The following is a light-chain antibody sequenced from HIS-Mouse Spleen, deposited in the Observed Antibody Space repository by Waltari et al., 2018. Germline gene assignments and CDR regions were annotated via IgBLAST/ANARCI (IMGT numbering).Light chain of an antibody. CDR3: QTWGTGPWV. V-gene: IGLV3-1*01. CDR2: QES. Sequence: SYELTQPPSVSVSPGQTASITCSGDKLGDKYACWSQQKPGKSPVLVIYQESKRPSGIPERCSGSNSGNTATLTVRGTQAMDEADYYCQTWGTGPWVFGGGTKLTVL. J-gene: IGLJ3*02. CDR1: KLGDKY.